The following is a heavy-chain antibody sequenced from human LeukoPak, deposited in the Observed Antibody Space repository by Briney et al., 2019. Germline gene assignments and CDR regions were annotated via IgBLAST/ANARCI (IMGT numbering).Heavy chain of an antibody. J-gene: IGHJ3*02. V-gene: IGHV3-30*18. Sequence: GGSLRLSCAASGFTFSSYGMHWVRQAPGKGLEWVAVKSYDGSNKYYADSVKGRFTISRDNSKNTLYLQMNSLRAEDTAVYYCAKGSGRIAARPFGYAFDIWGQGTMVTVSS. CDR2: KSYDGSNK. CDR1: GFTFSSYG. D-gene: IGHD6-6*01. CDR3: AKGSGRIAARPFGYAFDI.